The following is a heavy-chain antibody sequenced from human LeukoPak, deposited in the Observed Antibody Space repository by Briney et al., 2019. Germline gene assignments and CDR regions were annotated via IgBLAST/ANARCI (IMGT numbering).Heavy chain of an antibody. D-gene: IGHD2-15*01. CDR1: GYTFTGYY. CDR3: ARKGVAAFGNNWFDP. V-gene: IGHV1-2*02. J-gene: IGHJ5*02. Sequence: ASVKVSCKASGYTFTGYYMHWVRQAPGQGLEWMGWINPNSGGTNYAQKFQGRVTMTRDTSISTAYMELSRLRSDDTAVYYCARKGVAAFGNNWFDPWGQGTLVTVSS. CDR2: INPNSGGT.